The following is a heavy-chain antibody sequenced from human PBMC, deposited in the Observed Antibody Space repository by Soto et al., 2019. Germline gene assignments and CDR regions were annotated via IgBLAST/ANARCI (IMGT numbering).Heavy chain of an antibody. J-gene: IGHJ3*02. CDR1: GFSLSTSGVG. CDR3: ARGTYYYDSSGYPPPHDAFDI. D-gene: IGHD3-22*01. Sequence: QITLKESGPPLVKPTQTLTLTCTFSGFSLSTSGVGVGWIRQPPGKALEWLALIYWDDDKRYSPSLKSRLTITKDTSKNQVVLTMTNMDPVDTATYYCARGTYYYDSSGYPPPHDAFDIWGQGTMVTVSS. CDR2: IYWDDDK. V-gene: IGHV2-5*02.